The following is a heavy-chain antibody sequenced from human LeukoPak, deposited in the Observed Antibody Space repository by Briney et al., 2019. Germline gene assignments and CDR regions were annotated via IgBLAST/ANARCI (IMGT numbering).Heavy chain of an antibody. CDR3: ARGDILTGYSLGAFDI. J-gene: IGHJ3*02. CDR2: IYTSGST. D-gene: IGHD3-9*01. Sequence: SETLSLTCTVSGGSISSYYWSWIRQPAGKGLEWIGRIYTSGSTNYNPSLTSRVTMSVDTSKNQFSLKLSSVTAADTAVYYCARGDILTGYSLGAFDIWGQGTMVTVSS. CDR1: GGSISSYY. V-gene: IGHV4-4*07.